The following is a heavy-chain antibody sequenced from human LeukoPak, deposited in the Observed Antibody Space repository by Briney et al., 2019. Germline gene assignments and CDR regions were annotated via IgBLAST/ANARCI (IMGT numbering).Heavy chain of an antibody. CDR3: ARVPYDYVWGSYRLRYFDY. D-gene: IGHD3-16*02. J-gene: IGHJ4*02. Sequence: PSETLSLTCTVSGGSISSYYWSWIRQPPGKGLEWIGYIYYSGSTNYNPSLKSRVTISVDTSKNQFSLKLSSVTAADTAVYYCARVPYDYVWGSYRLRYFDYWGQGTLVTVSS. V-gene: IGHV4-59*01. CDR1: GGSISSYY. CDR2: IYYSGST.